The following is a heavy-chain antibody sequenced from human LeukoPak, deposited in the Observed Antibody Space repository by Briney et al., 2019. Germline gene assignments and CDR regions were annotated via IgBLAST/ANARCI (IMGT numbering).Heavy chain of an antibody. CDR3: ARESGGNPATSEDY. Sequence: ASVKVSCKASGYTFISYYIHWVRQAPGQGLEWMGIINPSGGSTNYAQKFQGRVTMTRDTSTSTVYMELSSLRSEDTAVYYCARESGGNPATSEDYWGQGTLVTVSS. V-gene: IGHV1-46*01. J-gene: IGHJ4*02. CDR1: GYTFISYY. CDR2: INPSGGST. D-gene: IGHD4-23*01.